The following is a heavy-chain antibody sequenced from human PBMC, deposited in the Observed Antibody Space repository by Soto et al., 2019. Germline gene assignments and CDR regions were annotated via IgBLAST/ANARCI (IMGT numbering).Heavy chain of an antibody. D-gene: IGHD1-26*01. Sequence: QVQLVQSGAEVKKPGSSVKVSCKASGGTFSSYAISWVRQAPGQGLEWMGGIIPIFGTANYAQKFQGRVTIAADDSTSTAYMGLSSVRSEDTAVYYCARDEGVEYSGSLADAFDIWGQGTMVTVSS. CDR3: ARDEGVEYSGSLADAFDI. CDR1: GGTFSSYA. V-gene: IGHV1-69*01. J-gene: IGHJ3*02. CDR2: IIPIFGTA.